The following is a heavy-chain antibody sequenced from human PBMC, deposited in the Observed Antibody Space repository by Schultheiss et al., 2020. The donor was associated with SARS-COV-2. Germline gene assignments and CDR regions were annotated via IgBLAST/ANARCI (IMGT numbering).Heavy chain of an antibody. J-gene: IGHJ4*02. V-gene: IGHV1-18*01. Sequence: ASVKVSCKASGYTFTNHGISWVRQAPGQGLEWMGWISGYNGATSYTQKFQGRVTMTTDTSTTTAYMELSRLRSDDTAVYYCARDGSSSAGGFDYWGQGTLVTVSS. CDR1: GYTFTNHG. CDR3: ARDGSSSAGGFDY. CDR2: ISGYNGAT. D-gene: IGHD6-6*01.